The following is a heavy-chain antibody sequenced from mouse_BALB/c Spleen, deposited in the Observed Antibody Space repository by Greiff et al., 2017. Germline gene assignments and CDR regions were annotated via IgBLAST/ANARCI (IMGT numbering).Heavy chain of an antibody. V-gene: IGHV3-2*02. CDR2: ISYSGST. J-gene: IGHJ1*01. CDR1: GYSITSDYA. CDR3: ARGGWYFDV. Sequence: DVKLVESGPGLVKPSQSLSLTCTVTGYSITSDYAWNWIRQFPGNKLEWMGYISYSGSTSYNPSLKSRISITRDTSKNQFFLQLNSVTTEDTATYYCARGGWYFDVWGAGTTVTVSS.